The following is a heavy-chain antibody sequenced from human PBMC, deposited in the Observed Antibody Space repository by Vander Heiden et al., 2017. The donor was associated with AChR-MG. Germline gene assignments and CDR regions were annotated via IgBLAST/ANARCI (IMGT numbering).Heavy chain of an antibody. D-gene: IGHD6-19*01. Sequence: QVHLVQSGAEVKKPGSSVQVPCQASGGTFNNYAMSWVRQAPGQGLEWMGGIIPIVGTANYAQEFQDRVSITADKSTSTADMGLSSLGSEDTAIYDCASQYTSGTIDYWGQGTLVTVSS. V-gene: IGHV1-69*14. CDR2: IIPIVGTA. J-gene: IGHJ4*02. CDR1: GGTFNNYA. CDR3: ASQYTSGTIDY.